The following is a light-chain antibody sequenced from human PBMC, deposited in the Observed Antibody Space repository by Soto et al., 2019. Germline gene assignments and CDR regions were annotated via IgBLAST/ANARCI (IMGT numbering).Light chain of an antibody. CDR2: DAS. CDR1: QSIGSY. Sequence: EIVLTQSPDTLSFSPGERATLSCRASQSIGSYLAWYQQKPGQAPRLLIYDASTRATGIPARFSGSGSGTDFTLTISSLEPEDFAVYYCQQRRDRPLTFGGGTKVEIK. CDR3: QQRRDRPLT. V-gene: IGKV3-11*01. J-gene: IGKJ4*01.